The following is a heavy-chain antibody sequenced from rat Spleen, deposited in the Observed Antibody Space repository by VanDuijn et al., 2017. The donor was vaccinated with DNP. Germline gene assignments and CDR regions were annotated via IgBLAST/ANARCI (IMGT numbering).Heavy chain of an antibody. CDR3: ARYSSYIWVMDA. Sequence: EVQLQESGPGLVKSSQSLSLTCSVTGYSITSNYWGWIRKFPGNKMEWMGYISYSGSTSYNPSLKSRISITRDTSKNQFFLQLNSVTTEDTATYYCARYSSYIWVMDAWGQGASVTVSS. CDR1: GYSITSNY. V-gene: IGHV3-1*01. J-gene: IGHJ4*01. CDR2: ISYSGST. D-gene: IGHD1-2*01.